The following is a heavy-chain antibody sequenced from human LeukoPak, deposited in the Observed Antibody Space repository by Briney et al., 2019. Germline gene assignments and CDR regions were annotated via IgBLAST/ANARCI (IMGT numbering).Heavy chain of an antibody. CDR3: ASPEWGYCRIPPCPLAS. CDR1: GYIFTDYY. V-gene: IGHV1-69*13. Sequence: PLASVKVSCKASGYIFTDYYMHWVRQAPGQGLEWMGRIIPIFGTANYAQKFQGRVTITADASTNTAYMELNSLISEDTAVYYCASPEWGYCRIPPCPLASWGQGPLVTVSP. D-gene: IGHD2-2*01. CDR2: IIPIFGTA. J-gene: IGHJ4*02.